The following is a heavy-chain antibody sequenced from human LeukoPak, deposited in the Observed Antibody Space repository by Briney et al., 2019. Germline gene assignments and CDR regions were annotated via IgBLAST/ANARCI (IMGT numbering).Heavy chain of an antibody. CDR3: ASIAARPHHYYFDY. D-gene: IGHD6-6*01. J-gene: IGHJ4*02. CDR1: GGSISSYY. CDR2: IYYSGST. V-gene: IGHV4-59*01. Sequence: SETLSLTCTVSGGSISSYYWSWIRQPPGKGLEWIGYIYYSGSTNYNPSLKSRVTISVDTSKNQFSLKLSSATAADTAVYYCASIAARPHHYYFDYWGQGTLVTVSS.